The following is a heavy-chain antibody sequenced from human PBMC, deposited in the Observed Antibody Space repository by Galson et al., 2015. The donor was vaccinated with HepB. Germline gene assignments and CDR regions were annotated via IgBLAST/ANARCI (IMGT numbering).Heavy chain of an antibody. CDR3: ARDQNWFDP. CDR1: GYTFTSYS. Sequence: SVKVSCKASGYTFTSYSISWVRQAPGQGLEWMGWISGYNGNTKYAQKFQGRVTMTTDTSTSTAYLELSSLRSDDTAVYYCARDQNWFDPWGQGTLVTVSS. V-gene: IGHV1-18*01. D-gene: IGHD2/OR15-2a*01. CDR2: ISGYNGNT. J-gene: IGHJ5*02.